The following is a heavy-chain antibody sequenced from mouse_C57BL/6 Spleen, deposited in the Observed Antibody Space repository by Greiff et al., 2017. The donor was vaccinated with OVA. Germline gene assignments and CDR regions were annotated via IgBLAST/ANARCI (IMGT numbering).Heavy chain of an antibody. D-gene: IGHD1-1*01. CDR2: IRNKANNHAT. J-gene: IGHJ2*01. V-gene: IGHV6-6*01. CDR1: GFTFSDAW. CDR3: TRRIYYYGSSPFDY. Sequence: EVKLMESGGGLVQPGGSMKLSCAASGFTFSDAWMDWVRQSPEKGLEWVAEIRNKANNHATYYAESVKGRFTISRDDSKSSVYLQMNSLRAEDTGIYYCTRRIYYYGSSPFDYWGQGTTLTVSS.